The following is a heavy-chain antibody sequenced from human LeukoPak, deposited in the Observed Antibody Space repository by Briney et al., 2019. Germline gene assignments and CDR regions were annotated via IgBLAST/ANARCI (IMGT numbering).Heavy chain of an antibody. V-gene: IGHV3-23*01. D-gene: IGHD6-19*01. J-gene: IGHJ4*02. Sequence: GGSLILSCAASGFTFSSYAMTWVRQAPGKGLEWDSGISDSGGSTSYADSVKGRFTISRDNSKNTVYLQMNSLRAEDTAVYYCAKDGIAVAGSSAWYWGRGTQVTVSS. CDR3: AKDGIAVAGSSAWY. CDR2: ISDSGGST. CDR1: GFTFSSYA.